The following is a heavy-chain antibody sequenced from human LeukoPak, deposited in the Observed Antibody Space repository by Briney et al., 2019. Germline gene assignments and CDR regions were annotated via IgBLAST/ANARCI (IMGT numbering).Heavy chain of an antibody. Sequence: GGSLRLSCAFSGFTFSTYWLSWARQAPGKGLEWVANIKQDGGVKYYLDSVKGRFTISRDNAKNSLYLQMNRLRAEDTAVYYCAKLVGGWNFDYWGQGTLVTVSS. J-gene: IGHJ4*02. CDR1: GFTFSTYW. V-gene: IGHV3-7*03. CDR3: AKLVGGWNFDY. CDR2: IKQDGGVK. D-gene: IGHD6-6*01.